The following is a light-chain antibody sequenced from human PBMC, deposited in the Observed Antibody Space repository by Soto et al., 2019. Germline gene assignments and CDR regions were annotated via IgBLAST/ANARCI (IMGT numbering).Light chain of an antibody. CDR3: QQYGTSPYT. J-gene: IGKJ2*01. Sequence: EIVLTQSPGTLSLSPGERATLSCRASQSVGGVYLAWYQHRPGKAPSLLIYGASTRATGIPNRFSGSGSGKDFTLTINRLEPEDFAVYYCQQYGTSPYTFGQGTKLEIK. CDR2: GAS. CDR1: QSVGGVY. V-gene: IGKV3-20*01.